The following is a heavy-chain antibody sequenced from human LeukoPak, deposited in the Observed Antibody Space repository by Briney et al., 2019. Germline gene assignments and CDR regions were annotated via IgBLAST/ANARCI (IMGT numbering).Heavy chain of an antibody. J-gene: IGHJ4*02. V-gene: IGHV4-59*12. CDR2: ICNRGSP. CDR3: ARDSRQIAVAGLYLDY. Sequence: PSETPSLTCTVSGASISSYCWSWIRQSPGKGLEWIGYICNRGSPNYNPSLNSRVTFSLDTSKNQFSLKLSSVTAADTAVYYCARDSRQIAVAGLYLDYWGRGTLVTVSS. CDR1: GASISSYC. D-gene: IGHD6-19*01.